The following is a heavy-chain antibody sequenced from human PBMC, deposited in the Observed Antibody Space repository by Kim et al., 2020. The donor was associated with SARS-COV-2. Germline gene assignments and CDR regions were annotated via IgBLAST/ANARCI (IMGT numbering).Heavy chain of an antibody. V-gene: IGHV3-23*01. CDR3: ARHLYITTVTFYWYFYL. Sequence: GGSLRLSCAASGFTFGHSAMSWVRQAPGKGLEWVSGIFGGGSGTYYADSVKGRFTISRDNSQNTVYLQMDDLRAEDTAVYYCARHLYITTVTFYWYFYLWGRGPRVTVS. D-gene: IGHD3-16*01. CDR2: IFGGGSGT. J-gene: IGHJ2*01. CDR1: GFTFGHSA.